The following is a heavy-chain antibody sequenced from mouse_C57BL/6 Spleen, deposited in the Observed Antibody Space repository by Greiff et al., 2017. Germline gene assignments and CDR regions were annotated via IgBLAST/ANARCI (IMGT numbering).Heavy chain of an antibody. CDR3: TMRWGSFAY. J-gene: IGHJ3*01. CDR2: IRNKANNHAT. V-gene: IGHV6-6*01. CDR1: GFTFSDAW. D-gene: IGHD1-1*02. Sequence: EVKLVESGGGLVQPGGSVKLSCAASGFTFSDAWMDWVRQSPEKGLAWVAEIRNKANNHATYYAESVKGRFTISRDDSKSSVYLQMHSLRADDTGMYYCTMRWGSFAYWGQGTLVTVSA.